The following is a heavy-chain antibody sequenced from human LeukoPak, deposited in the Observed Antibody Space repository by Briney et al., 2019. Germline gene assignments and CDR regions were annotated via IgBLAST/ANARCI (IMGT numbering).Heavy chain of an antibody. J-gene: IGHJ6*02. Sequence: GASVKVSCKASGYTFTSYGISWVRQAPGQGLEWMGWISAYNGNTNYAQKLQGRVTMTTDTSTSTAYMELRSLRSDDTAVYYCARGSGYDFVSYYYYYGMDVWGQGTTVTVSS. CDR2: ISAYNGNT. D-gene: IGHD5-12*01. CDR3: ARGSGYDFVSYYYYYGMDV. V-gene: IGHV1-18*01. CDR1: GYTFTSYG.